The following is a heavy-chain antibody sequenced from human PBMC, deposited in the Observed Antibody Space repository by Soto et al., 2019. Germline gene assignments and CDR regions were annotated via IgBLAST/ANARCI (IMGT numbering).Heavy chain of an antibody. V-gene: IGHV4-4*02. CDR3: ARRYGSCFDY. CDR2: IYHSGST. CDR1: RRSISSTNL. Sequence: PSDTLSLTSAVSRRSISSTNLWSWVRQPPGKGLEWIGEIYHSGSTNYNPSLKSRVTISVDKSKNQFSLKLSSVTAADTAVYYCARRYGSCFDYWGQGTLVTVS. J-gene: IGHJ4*02. D-gene: IGHD5-18*01.